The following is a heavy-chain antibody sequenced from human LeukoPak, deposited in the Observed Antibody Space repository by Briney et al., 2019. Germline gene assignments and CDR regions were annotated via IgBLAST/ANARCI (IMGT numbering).Heavy chain of an antibody. CDR2: INTDGSST. CDR3: ARGGYSSGWPSFDY. Sequence: TGGALRLSCAASGFTFSSYWGHWVRQAPGKGLVWVSRINTDGSSTNYADSVKGRFTISRDNAKNTLDLQMNRLRAEHTAVYSCARGGYSSGWPSFDYWGQGTLVTVSS. V-gene: IGHV3-74*01. D-gene: IGHD6-19*01. CDR1: GFTFSSYW. J-gene: IGHJ4*02.